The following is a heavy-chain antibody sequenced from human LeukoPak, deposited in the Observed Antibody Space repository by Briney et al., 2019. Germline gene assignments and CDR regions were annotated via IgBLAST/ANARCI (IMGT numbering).Heavy chain of an antibody. CDR1: GVSYNGYY. V-gene: IGHV4-34*01. CDR2: INRSGRN. Sequence: SETLSLTCSVYGVSYNGYYWRWLPQPPGKGLDWIGEINRSGRNNYNPSLKSRITISVTTFKNDFLLKISSVTAADPAVYYCARRGACRSTSCSGYMDVWGKGTTVTVSS. CDR3: ARRGACRSTSCSGYMDV. J-gene: IGHJ6*03. D-gene: IGHD2-2*01.